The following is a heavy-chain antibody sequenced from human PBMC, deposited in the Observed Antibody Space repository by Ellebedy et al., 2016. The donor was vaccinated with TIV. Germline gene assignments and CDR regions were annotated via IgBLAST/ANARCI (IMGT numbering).Heavy chain of an antibody. CDR1: GGSISSYY. Sequence: SETLSLTXTVSGGSISSYYWSWIRQPPGKGLEWIGYIYYSGSTNYNPSLKSRVTISVDTSKNQFSLKLSSVTAADTAVYYCARGGYQLRYYYYYYMDVWGKGTTVTVSS. D-gene: IGHD2-2*01. CDR2: IYYSGST. V-gene: IGHV4-59*01. J-gene: IGHJ6*03. CDR3: ARGGYQLRYYYYYYMDV.